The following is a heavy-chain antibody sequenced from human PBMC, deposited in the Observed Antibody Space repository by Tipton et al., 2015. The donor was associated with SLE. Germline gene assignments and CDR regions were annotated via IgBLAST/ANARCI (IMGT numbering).Heavy chain of an antibody. Sequence: TLSLTCSVSSSSFTTYYWSWIRQPPGKGLEWIGYIYTSGRTDYNPSLTSRVTISVDKSKKQVSLSLTSVTAADTAVYYCARFHVKSYYEFDCWGQGTLVTVSS. CDR1: SSSFTTYY. D-gene: IGHD3-10*01. CDR2: IYTSGRT. J-gene: IGHJ4*02. V-gene: IGHV4-4*08. CDR3: ARFHVKSYYEFDC.